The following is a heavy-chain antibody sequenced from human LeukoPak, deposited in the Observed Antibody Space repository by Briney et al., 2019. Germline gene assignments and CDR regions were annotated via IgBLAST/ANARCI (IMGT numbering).Heavy chain of an antibody. J-gene: IGHJ2*01. Sequence: GGSLRLSCAASGFTFSSYAMHWVRQAPGKGLEYVSAISSNGDSTHYANSVKGRFTISRDKSKNTLYLQMGSLRAEDMAVYYCASSLPSGTTWYFDLWGRGTLVTVSS. V-gene: IGHV3-64*01. CDR1: GFTFSSYA. CDR3: ASSLPSGTTWYFDL. CDR2: ISSNGDST. D-gene: IGHD1/OR15-1a*01.